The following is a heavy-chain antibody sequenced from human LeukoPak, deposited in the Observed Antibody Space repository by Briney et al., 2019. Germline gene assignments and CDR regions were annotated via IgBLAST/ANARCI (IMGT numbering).Heavy chain of an antibody. J-gene: IGHJ3*02. CDR2: INHSGST. CDR1: GGSFSGYY. V-gene: IGHV4-34*01. CDR3: ARANILGYCSSTSCRELEAFDI. Sequence: HPSETLSLTCAVYGGSFSGYYWSWIRQPPGKGLEWIGEINHSGSTNYNPSLKSRVTISVDTSKNQFSLKLSSVTAADTAVYYCARANILGYCSSTSCRELEAFDIWGQGTMVTVSS. D-gene: IGHD2-2*01.